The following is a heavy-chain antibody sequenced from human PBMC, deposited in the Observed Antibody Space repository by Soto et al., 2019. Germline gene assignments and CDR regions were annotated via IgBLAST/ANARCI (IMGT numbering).Heavy chain of an antibody. J-gene: IGHJ4*02. CDR1: GGSFSGYY. CDR3: ARGKIRIAARTCLDY. V-gene: IGHV4-34*01. D-gene: IGHD6-6*01. Sequence: SETLSLTCAVYGGSFSGYYWSWIRQPPGKGLEWIGEINHSGSTNYNPSLKSRVTISVDTSKNQFSLKLSSVTAADTAVYYCARGKIRIAARTCLDYWGQGTLVTVAS. CDR2: INHSGST.